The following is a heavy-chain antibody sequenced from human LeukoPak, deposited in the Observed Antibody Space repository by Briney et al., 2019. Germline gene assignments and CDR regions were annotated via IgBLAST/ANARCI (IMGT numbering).Heavy chain of an antibody. V-gene: IGHV3-7*01. Sequence: PGGSLRDSCAASGFTFRSHWMNWVRQAPGKGLEWVANIREDGSETYYVDSVKGRFTISRDNAKNSLILQMDSLRVDDTAVYYCARKDLEAYWYFDLWGRGSLVTVSS. J-gene: IGHJ2*01. D-gene: IGHD3-16*01. CDR1: GFTFRSHW. CDR3: ARKDLEAYWYFDL. CDR2: IREDGSET.